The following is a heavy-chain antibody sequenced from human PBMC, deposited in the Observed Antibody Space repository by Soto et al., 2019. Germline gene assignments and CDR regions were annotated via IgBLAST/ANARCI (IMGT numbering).Heavy chain of an antibody. CDR2: IIPILGIA. D-gene: IGHD3-22*01. Sequence: ASVKVSCKASGGTFSSYAISWVRQAPGQGLEWMGGIIPILGIANYAQKFQGRVTITADKSTSTAYMELSSLRSEDTAVYYCARGSTPCYYDSSGYYIDYYYYYGMDVWGQGTTVTVSS. V-gene: IGHV1-69*10. CDR3: ARGSTPCYYDSSGYYIDYYYYYGMDV. CDR1: GGTFSSYA. J-gene: IGHJ6*02.